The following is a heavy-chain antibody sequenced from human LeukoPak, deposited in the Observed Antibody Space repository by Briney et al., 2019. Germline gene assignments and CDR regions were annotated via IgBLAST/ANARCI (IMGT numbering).Heavy chain of an antibody. CDR3: ARDQRRVVVAATTFDY. CDR1: GYTFTSYG. D-gene: IGHD2-15*01. V-gene: IGHV1-18*01. J-gene: IGHJ4*02. CDR2: ISAYNGNT. Sequence: GASVKVSCKASGYTFTSYGISWVRQAPGQGLEWMGWISAYNGNTNYAQKLQGRVTMTTDTSTSTAYTELRSLRSDDTAVYYCARDQRRVVVAATTFDYWGQGTLVTVSS.